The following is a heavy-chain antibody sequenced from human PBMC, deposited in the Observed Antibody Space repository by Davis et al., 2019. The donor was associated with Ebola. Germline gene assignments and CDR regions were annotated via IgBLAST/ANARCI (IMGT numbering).Heavy chain of an antibody. CDR2: ISGSGGST. CDR1: GFTFSSYW. CDR3: AREGRYYYDSSGQPFDY. J-gene: IGHJ4*02. V-gene: IGHV3-23*01. Sequence: GESLKISCAASGFTFSSYWMSWVRQAPGKGLEWVSAISGSGGSTYYADSVKGRFTISRDNSKNTLYLQMNSLRAEDTAVYYCAREGRYYYDSSGQPFDYWDQGTLVTVSS. D-gene: IGHD3-22*01.